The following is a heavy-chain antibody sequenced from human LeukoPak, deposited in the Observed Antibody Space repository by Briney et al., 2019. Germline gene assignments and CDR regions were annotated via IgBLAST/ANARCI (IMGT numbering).Heavy chain of an antibody. CDR3: ARGDGGEVDH. J-gene: IGHJ4*02. CDR2: VSSDGNVK. V-gene: IGHV3-30-3*01. D-gene: IGHD3-16*01. Sequence: GGSLRLSCAASGFTFNKFPMHWVRQAPGKGLEWMAAVSSDGNVKNYADSVKGRFTISRGNSKNTLYLQMNSLGPEGAAVYYCARGDGGEVDHWGQGTLVTVSS. CDR1: GFTFNKFP.